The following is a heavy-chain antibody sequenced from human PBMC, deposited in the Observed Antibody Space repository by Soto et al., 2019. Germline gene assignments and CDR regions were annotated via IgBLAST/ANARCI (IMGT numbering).Heavy chain of an antibody. CDR3: ARDPGDRRPADYYYGMDV. J-gene: IGHJ6*02. Sequence: QVQLQESGPGLVKPSQTLSLTCTVSGGSISSGDYYWSWIRQPPGKGLEWIGYIYYSGSTYYNPSLKSRVTISVDTSKNQFSLKLSSVTAADTAVYYCARDPGDRRPADYYYGMDVWGQGTTVTVSS. D-gene: IGHD2-21*02. V-gene: IGHV4-30-4*01. CDR1: GGSISSGDYY. CDR2: IYYSGST.